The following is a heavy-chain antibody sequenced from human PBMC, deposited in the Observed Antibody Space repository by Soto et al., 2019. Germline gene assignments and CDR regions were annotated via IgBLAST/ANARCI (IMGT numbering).Heavy chain of an antibody. CDR2: IDPNDGEA. CDR3: ASDLRGNMAPAF. J-gene: IGHJ4*02. Sequence: QLGQSGAELKKPGATVKISCKISGYTFTDHYIHWLRQAPGKGPEWMAFIDPNDGEAVYADRLQDRVTLTADTSLDTVFMEVSSLRSEDTAVYYCASDLRGNMAPAFWGQGTQVTVSS. CDR1: GYTFTDHY. V-gene: IGHV1-69-2*01. D-gene: IGHD3-10*01.